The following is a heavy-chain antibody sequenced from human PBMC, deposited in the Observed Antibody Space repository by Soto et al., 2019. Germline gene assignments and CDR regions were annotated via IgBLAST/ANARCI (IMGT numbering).Heavy chain of an antibody. J-gene: IGHJ4*02. CDR3: AKIPSYDSSGYYYGDFDY. Sequence: EVQLLESGGGLVQPGGSLRLSYAASGFTFSSYAMSWVRQAPGKGLEWVSAISGSGGSTYYADSVKGRFTISRDNSKNTLYLQMNSLRAEDTAVYYCAKIPSYDSSGYYYGDFDYWGQGTLVTVSS. CDR2: ISGSGGST. V-gene: IGHV3-23*01. D-gene: IGHD3-22*01. CDR1: GFTFSSYA.